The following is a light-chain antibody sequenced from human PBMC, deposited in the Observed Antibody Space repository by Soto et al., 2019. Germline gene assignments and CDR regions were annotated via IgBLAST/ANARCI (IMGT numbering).Light chain of an antibody. Sequence: EVVMTQSPASLSASPGEGVTLSCRASQNIRSSLAWYQQRPGQAPRLLIYGASTRATGIPARFSGSGSGTEFSLTITSLQPDDSAMYYCQQYNGYSWTFGRGTKVDIK. CDR3: QQYNGYSWT. V-gene: IGKV3-15*01. J-gene: IGKJ1*01. CDR2: GAS. CDR1: QNIRSS.